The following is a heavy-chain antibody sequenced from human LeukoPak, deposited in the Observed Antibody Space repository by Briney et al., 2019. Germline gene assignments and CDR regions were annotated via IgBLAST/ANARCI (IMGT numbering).Heavy chain of an antibody. V-gene: IGHV3-30*03. CDR3: ARAQRQHQLLCDY. CDR1: GFTFSSYG. CDR2: ISYDGSNK. J-gene: IGHJ4*02. Sequence: GGSLRLSCAASGFTFSSYGMHWVRQAPGKGLEWVAVISYDGSNKYYADSVKGRFTISRDNSKNTLYLQMNSLRAEDTAVYYCARAQRQHQLLCDYWGQGTLVTVSS. D-gene: IGHD2-2*01.